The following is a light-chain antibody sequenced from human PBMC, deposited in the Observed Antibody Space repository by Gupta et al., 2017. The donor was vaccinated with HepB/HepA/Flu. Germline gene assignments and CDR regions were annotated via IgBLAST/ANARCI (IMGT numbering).Light chain of an antibody. CDR2: EIS. CDR1: SSDVGGYNY. V-gene: IGLV2-14*01. J-gene: IGLJ2*01. Sequence: QSALTQPASVSGSPGQSFTLSCTGTSSDVGGYNYVPWYQQHPGKAPKLMIYEISNRPSGVSNRFSGSKSGNTASLTISGLQAEDEADYYCSSYTSSSTLDVVFGGGTKLTVL. CDR3: SSYTSSSTLDVV.